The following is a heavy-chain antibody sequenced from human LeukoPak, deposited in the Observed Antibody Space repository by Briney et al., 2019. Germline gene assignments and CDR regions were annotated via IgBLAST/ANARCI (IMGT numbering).Heavy chain of an antibody. Sequence: ASVKVSCKASGYTFTGYYMHWVRQAPGQGLEWMGWINPNSGGTNYAQKFQGRVTMTRDTSISTAYMELSRLRSDDTAVYCCARPTLPYYYDSSGYFHFWGQGTLVTVSS. D-gene: IGHD3-22*01. CDR2: INPNSGGT. V-gene: IGHV1-2*02. CDR1: GYTFTGYY. CDR3: ARPTLPYYYDSSGYFHF. J-gene: IGHJ4*02.